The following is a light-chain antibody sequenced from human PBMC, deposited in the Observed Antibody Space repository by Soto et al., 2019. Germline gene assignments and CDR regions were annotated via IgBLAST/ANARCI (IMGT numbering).Light chain of an antibody. CDR1: QDIRND. Sequence: AIQMTQSPSSLSASVGDRVTLTCRASQDIRNDLGWYQQKPGMAPRFLIYAASNLQSGVPSRFSGSGSGTDFTLTISSLQPEDFATYYCVQHYNYPLTFGQGTKVEVK. V-gene: IGKV1-6*01. CDR3: VQHYNYPLT. CDR2: AAS. J-gene: IGKJ1*01.